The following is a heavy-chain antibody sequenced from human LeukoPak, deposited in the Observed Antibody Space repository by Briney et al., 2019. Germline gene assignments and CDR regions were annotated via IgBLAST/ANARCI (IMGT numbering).Heavy chain of an antibody. J-gene: IGHJ4*02. CDR2: ISGSGGST. CDR1: GFTFSSYA. D-gene: IGHD3-22*01. CDR3: VKGGAYYYDSSAYYRD. Sequence: GGSLRLSCAASGFTFSSYAMSWVRQAPGKGLEWVSAISGSGGSTYYADSVKGRFTISRDNSKNTLYLQMNSLRAEDTAVYYCVKGGAYYYDSSAYYRDWGQGTLVTVSS. V-gene: IGHV3-23*01.